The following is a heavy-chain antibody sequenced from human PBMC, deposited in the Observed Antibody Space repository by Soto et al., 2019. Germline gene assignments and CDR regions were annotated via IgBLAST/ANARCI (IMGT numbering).Heavy chain of an antibody. Sequence: EVQLVESGGGLVQPGGSLILSCAASGFTFSTYNMNWVRQAPGKGLEWVSYISSSSSPTYYADSVKGRFTVSRDNAKNSLYLQMDSLRDEDTAVYYCARGVAGLNRIFDYWGQGTLVTVSS. V-gene: IGHV3-48*02. CDR2: ISSSSSPT. CDR3: ARGVAGLNRIFDY. CDR1: GFTFSTYN. J-gene: IGHJ4*02. D-gene: IGHD6-19*01.